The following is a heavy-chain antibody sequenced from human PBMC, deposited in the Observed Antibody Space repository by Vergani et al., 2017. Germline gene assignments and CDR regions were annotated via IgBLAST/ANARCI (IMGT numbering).Heavy chain of an antibody. V-gene: IGHV3-33*01. D-gene: IGHD4-11*01. CDR2: IWYDGSNK. Sequence: QVQLVESGGGVVQPGRSLRLSCAASGFTFSSYGMHWVRQAQGKGLEWVAVIWYDGSNKYYADSVKGRFTISRDNSKNTLYLQMNSLRAEDTAVYYCAREGATVTTEAFYYYYYMDVWGKGTTVTVSS. CDR3: AREGATVTTEAFYYYYYMDV. CDR1: GFTFSSYG. J-gene: IGHJ6*03.